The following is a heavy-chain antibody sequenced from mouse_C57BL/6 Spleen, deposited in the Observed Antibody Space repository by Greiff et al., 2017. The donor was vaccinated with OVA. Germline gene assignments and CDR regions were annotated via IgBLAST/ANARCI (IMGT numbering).Heavy chain of an antibody. Sequence: VQLQQPGAELVMPGASVKLSCKASGYTFTSYWMHWVKQRPGQGLEWIGEIDPSDSYTNYNQKFKGKSTLTVDKSSSTAYMQLSRLTSEDSAVYYCARPHYYGSSPWFAYWGQGTLVTVSA. CDR2: IDPSDSYT. CDR3: ARPHYYGSSPWFAY. V-gene: IGHV1-69*01. CDR1: GYTFTSYW. D-gene: IGHD1-1*01. J-gene: IGHJ3*01.